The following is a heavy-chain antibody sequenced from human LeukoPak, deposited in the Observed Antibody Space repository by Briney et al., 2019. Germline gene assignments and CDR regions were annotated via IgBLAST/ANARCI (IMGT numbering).Heavy chain of an antibody. V-gene: IGHV3-23*01. CDR2: ISGSGGST. D-gene: IGHD1-26*01. CDR1: GFTFSSYA. J-gene: IGHJ4*02. CDR3: AKVAWGGSGSYYSPYYFDY. Sequence: GGSLRLFCAASGFTFSSYAMSWVRQAPGKGLEWVSAISGSGGSTYYADSVKGRFTISRDNSKNTLYLQMNSLRAEDTAVYYCAKVAWGGSGSYYSPYYFDYWGQGTLVTVSS.